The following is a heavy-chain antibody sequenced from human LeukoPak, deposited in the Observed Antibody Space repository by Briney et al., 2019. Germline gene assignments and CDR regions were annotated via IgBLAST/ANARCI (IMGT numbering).Heavy chain of an antibody. D-gene: IGHD3-3*01. J-gene: IGHJ4*02. V-gene: IGHV3-48*03. CDR3: ARVKDPIFGVLFF. CDR1: GFTFSSYE. CDR2: ISSSGSTI. Sequence: GGSLRLSCAASGFTFSSYEMNWVRQAPGKGLEWVSYISSSGSTIYYADSVKGRFTISRDNAKNSLYLQMNSLRAEDTAVYYCARVKDPIFGVLFFGGQGTLSPSPQ.